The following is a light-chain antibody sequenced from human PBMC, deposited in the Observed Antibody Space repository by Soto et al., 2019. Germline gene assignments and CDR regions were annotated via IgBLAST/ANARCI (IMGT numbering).Light chain of an antibody. CDR1: SSDVGGYND. CDR2: DVS. CDR3: SSYTSSSTLYV. V-gene: IGLV2-14*01. J-gene: IGLJ1*01. Sequence: QSVLTQPASVSGSPGQSITISCTGTSSDVGGYNDVSWYQPHPGKAPKLMIYDVSNRPSGVSNRFSGSKSGNTASLTISGLQAEDEADYYCSSYTSSSTLYVFGTGTKVTVL.